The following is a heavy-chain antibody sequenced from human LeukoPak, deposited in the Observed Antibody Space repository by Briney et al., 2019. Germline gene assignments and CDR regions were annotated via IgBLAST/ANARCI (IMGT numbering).Heavy chain of an antibody. J-gene: IGHJ4*02. Sequence: ASVKLSCKASGYTFTGYYMHWVRQAPGQGLEWRGWINPNSGGTNYAQKLQGRVTMTRDTSISTAYMELSRLRSDDTAVYYCARALEYSSSSGPSDYWGQGTLVTVSS. V-gene: IGHV1-2*02. CDR2: INPNSGGT. D-gene: IGHD6-6*01. CDR1: GYTFTGYY. CDR3: ARALEYSSSSGPSDY.